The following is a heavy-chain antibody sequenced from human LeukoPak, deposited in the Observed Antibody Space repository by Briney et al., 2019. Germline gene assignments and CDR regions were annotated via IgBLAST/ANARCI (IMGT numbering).Heavy chain of an antibody. Sequence: SETLSLTCTVSGGSISSYYWSWIRQPPGKGLEWIGYIYYSGSTNYNPSLKSRVTISVDTSKNQFSLKLSSVTAADTAVYYCARVNTLRYFAWPPRGDYFDYWGQGTLVTVSS. CDR3: ARVNTLRYFAWPPRGDYFDY. CDR1: GGSISSYY. D-gene: IGHD3-9*01. J-gene: IGHJ4*02. CDR2: IYYSGST. V-gene: IGHV4-59*01.